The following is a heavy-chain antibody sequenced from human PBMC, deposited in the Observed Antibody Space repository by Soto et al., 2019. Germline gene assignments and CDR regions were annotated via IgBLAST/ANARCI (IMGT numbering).Heavy chain of an antibody. J-gene: IGHJ6*02. CDR1: GYTFTSYG. Sequence: ASVKVSCKASGYTFTSYGISWVRQAPGQGLEWMGWISAYNGNTNYAQKLQGRVTMTTDTSTSTAYMELRSLRSDDTAVYYCVRGGLITIFGVVIPQLDYYGMDVWGQGTTVTVSS. D-gene: IGHD3-3*01. V-gene: IGHV1-18*01. CDR3: VRGGLITIFGVVIPQLDYYGMDV. CDR2: ISAYNGNT.